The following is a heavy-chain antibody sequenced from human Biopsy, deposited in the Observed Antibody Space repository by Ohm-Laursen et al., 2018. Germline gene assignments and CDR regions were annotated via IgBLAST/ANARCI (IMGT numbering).Heavy chain of an antibody. CDR2: IISILGIP. CDR1: GGTFASYA. V-gene: IGHV1-69*04. J-gene: IGHJ5*02. Sequence: GASVKVSCKASGGTFASYAISWVRQAPGQGLEWMGRIISILGIPNYAQKFQGRVTLTADKSTSTAYRELSSLRSDDTAVYYWARDLEGWNEKGNWFDPWGQGTLVTVSS. CDR3: ARDLEGWNEKGNWFDP. D-gene: IGHD1-1*01.